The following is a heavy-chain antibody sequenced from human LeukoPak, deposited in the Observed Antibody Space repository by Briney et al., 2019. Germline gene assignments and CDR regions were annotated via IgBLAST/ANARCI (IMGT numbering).Heavy chain of an antibody. CDR1: GYTFTGYY. J-gene: IGHJ4*02. D-gene: IGHD1-7*01. CDR3: ARDKNWNYSVDY. Sequence: ASVKVSCKASGYTFTGYYMHWVRQAPGQGPEWMGWINPNSGGTNYAQKFQGRVTMTRDTSISTAYMELSRLRSDDTAVYYCARDKNWNYSVDYWGQGTLVTVSS. V-gene: IGHV1-2*02. CDR2: INPNSGGT.